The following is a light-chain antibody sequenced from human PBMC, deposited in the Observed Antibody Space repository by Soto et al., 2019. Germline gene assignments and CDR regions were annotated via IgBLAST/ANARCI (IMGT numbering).Light chain of an antibody. V-gene: IGLV1-40*01. CDR2: GNN. Sequence: QYALTQPPSVSGAPGQRVTISCTGSSSNIGANYDVHWYQQRPGTAPKLLIFGNNNRPSGVPDRFSGSKSGTSASLAITGLQAEDEGDYYCQSYDTTLSARYVFGTGTKVTVL. CDR3: QSYDTTLSARYV. J-gene: IGLJ1*01. CDR1: SSNIGANYD.